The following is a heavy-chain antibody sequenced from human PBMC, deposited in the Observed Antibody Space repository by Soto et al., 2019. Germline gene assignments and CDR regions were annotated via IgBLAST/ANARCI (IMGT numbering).Heavy chain of an antibody. CDR2: IYYSGST. V-gene: IGHV4-31*03. D-gene: IGHD2-15*01. J-gene: IGHJ5*02. CDR3: AREVVVVVAATDSGWFDP. Sequence: PSETLSLTCTVSGGSISSGGYYWSWIRQHPGKGLEWIGYIYYSGSTYYNPSLKSRVTISVDTSKNQFSLKLSSVTAADTAVYYCAREVVVVVAATDSGWFDPWGQGTLVTVSS. CDR1: GGSISSGGYY.